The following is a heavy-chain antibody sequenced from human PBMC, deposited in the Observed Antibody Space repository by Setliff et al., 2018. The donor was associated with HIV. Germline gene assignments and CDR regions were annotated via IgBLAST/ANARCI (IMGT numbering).Heavy chain of an antibody. D-gene: IGHD6-6*01. V-gene: IGHV1-69*13. Sequence: SVKVSCKASGSTFNINAVTWVRQAPGQGLEWVGAIIPLFGTANYAQKFQGRVTITADDSTSTVYMEVRSLRSADTAVYYCSKVSEHRTSSSSFYYYMDVWGEGTTVTVSS. J-gene: IGHJ6*03. CDR2: IIPLFGTA. CDR1: GSTFNINA. CDR3: SKVSEHRTSSSSFYYYMDV.